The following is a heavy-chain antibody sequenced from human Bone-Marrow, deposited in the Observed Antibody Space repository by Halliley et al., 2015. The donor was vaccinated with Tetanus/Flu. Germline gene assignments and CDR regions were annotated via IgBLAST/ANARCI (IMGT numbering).Heavy chain of an antibody. V-gene: IGHV4-59*01. D-gene: IGHD4-17*01. CDR3: ARDLGFNDYGEDALDY. CDR1: GGSISSYY. CDR2: IYDRGNT. Sequence: LRLSCTVSGGSISSYYWSWIRQSPGKGLQWLGYIYDRGNTKYNPSLKSRVSISVDTSKNQVSLSLNSVTAADTAVYYCARDLGFNDYGEDALDYRGQGILVTVSS. J-gene: IGHJ4*02.